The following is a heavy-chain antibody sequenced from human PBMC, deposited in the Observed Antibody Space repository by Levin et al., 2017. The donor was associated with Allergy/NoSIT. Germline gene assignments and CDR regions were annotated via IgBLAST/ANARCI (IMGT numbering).Heavy chain of an antibody. CDR1: GFTFRSYW. CDR3: ARDGYCSGTSCHYYYGMDV. CDR2: MNSDGSST. V-gene: IGHV3-74*01. D-gene: IGHD2-2*01. J-gene: IGHJ6*02. Sequence: GGSLRLSCAASGFTFRSYWMHWVRQAPGKGLVWVSRMNSDGSSTSYADSVKGRFNISRDNAKNTLYLQMNSLRAEDTAVYYCARDGYCSGTSCHYYYGMDVWGQGTTVTVSS.